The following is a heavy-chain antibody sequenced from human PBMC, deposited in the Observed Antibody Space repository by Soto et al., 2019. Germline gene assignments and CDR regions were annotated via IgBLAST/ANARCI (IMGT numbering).Heavy chain of an antibody. CDR1: GYTFTSYD. J-gene: IGHJ3*02. D-gene: IGHD3-22*01. CDR2: MNPNSGNT. V-gene: IGHV1-8*01. CDR3: ARFGDSSGYYSSDDAFDI. Sequence: ASVKVSCKASGYTFTSYDINWVRQATGQGLEWMGWMNPNSGNTGYAQKFQGRVTMTRNTSISTAYMELSSLRSEDTAVYYCARFGDSSGYYSSDDAFDIWGQGTMVT.